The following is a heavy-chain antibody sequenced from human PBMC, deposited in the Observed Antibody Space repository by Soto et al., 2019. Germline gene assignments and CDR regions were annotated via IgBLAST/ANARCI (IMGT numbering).Heavy chain of an antibody. CDR2: IGGGDDI. CDR3: AKVVISYNGHYDGFDV. V-gene: IGHV3-23*01. Sequence: PGGSLRLSCEASGFTFSNYAMAWVRQTPGEGPEWVSTIGGGDDIFYAESVQGRFIISRDDSRSTMYLQMDNLRVEDTAIYFCAKVVISYNGHYDGFDVWGQGTSVTVAS. J-gene: IGHJ6*02. D-gene: IGHD3-22*01. CDR1: GFTFSNYA.